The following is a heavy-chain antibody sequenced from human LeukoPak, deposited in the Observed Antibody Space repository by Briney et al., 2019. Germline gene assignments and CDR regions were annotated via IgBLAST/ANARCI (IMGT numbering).Heavy chain of an antibody. Sequence: ASVKVSCKASGGTFSSYAISWVRQAPGQGLEWMGGIIPIFGTANYAQKSQGRVTITTDESTSTAYMELSSLRSEDMAVYYCARDRAPHCSSTSCYSDHYYYYYMDVWGKGTTVTVSS. CDR2: IIPIFGTA. D-gene: IGHD2-2*01. CDR3: ARDRAPHCSSTSCYSDHYYYYYMDV. CDR1: GGTFSSYA. V-gene: IGHV1-69*05. J-gene: IGHJ6*03.